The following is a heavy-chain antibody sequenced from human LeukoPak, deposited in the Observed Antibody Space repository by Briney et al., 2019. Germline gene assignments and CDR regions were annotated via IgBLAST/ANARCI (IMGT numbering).Heavy chain of an antibody. CDR1: GFTFSSYS. D-gene: IGHD3-16*01. V-gene: IGHV3-48*02. Sequence: GGSLRLSCAASGFTFSSYSMNWVRQAPGKGLEWVSYISSSSSTIYYAGSVKGRFTISRDNAKNSLYLQMNSLRDEDTAVYYCARELFSSDYIWGSYYHQFDYWGQGTLVTVSS. J-gene: IGHJ4*02. CDR2: ISSSSSTI. CDR3: ARELFSSDYIWGSYYHQFDY.